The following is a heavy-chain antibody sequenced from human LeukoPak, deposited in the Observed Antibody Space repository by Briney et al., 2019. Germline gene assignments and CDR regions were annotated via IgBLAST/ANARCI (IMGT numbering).Heavy chain of an antibody. J-gene: IGHJ4*02. CDR3: AKDKAVIINTKNDY. Sequence: GGSLRLSCAASGFTFSTYSMNWVRQGPGKGLEWVSYIDSRSTIYYADSVKGRFTISRDNSKNTLYLQMNSLRAEDTAVYYCAKDKAVIINTKNDYWGQGTLVTVSS. V-gene: IGHV3-48*01. CDR2: IDSRSTI. D-gene: IGHD4-23*01. CDR1: GFTFSTYS.